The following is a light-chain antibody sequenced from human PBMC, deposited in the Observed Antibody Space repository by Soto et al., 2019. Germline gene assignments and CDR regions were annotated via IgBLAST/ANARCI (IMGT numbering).Light chain of an antibody. CDR3: QQYGRSPLFT. V-gene: IGKV3-20*01. CDR2: GAS. Sequence: EIVLTQSPGTLSLSPGERATLSCRASQSVSSSYLAWYQQKPGQAPRLLIYGASIRATGIPDRFSGSGSVTGFTRTMSSLEREDFAVYYCQQYGRSPLFTLGPGTNVDIK. J-gene: IGKJ3*01. CDR1: QSVSSSY.